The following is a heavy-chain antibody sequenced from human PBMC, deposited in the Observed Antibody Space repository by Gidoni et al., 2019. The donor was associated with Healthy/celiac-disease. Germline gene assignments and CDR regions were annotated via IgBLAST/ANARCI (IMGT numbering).Heavy chain of an antibody. Sequence: QLQLKESGPGLVKPSETLSPTCTVAGGSRSSSSYYWGGIRQPPGKGLAWIGGIYYSRSTYYSPSLKRRVTISVDTSKTQFSLKLGSVTAADTAVYYCARSVDYYDSSGVDYWGQGTLVTVSS. CDR3: ARSVDYYDSSGVDY. V-gene: IGHV4-39*01. CDR2: IYYSRST. CDR1: GGSRSSSSYY. J-gene: IGHJ4*02. D-gene: IGHD3-22*01.